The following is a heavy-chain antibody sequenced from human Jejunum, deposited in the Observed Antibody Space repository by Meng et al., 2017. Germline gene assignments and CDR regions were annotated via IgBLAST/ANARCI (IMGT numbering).Heavy chain of an antibody. CDR1: GFTFSNSW. Sequence: GESLKISCAASGFTFSNSWMHWVRQAPGKGLVWVSLINSDWSITVYADSVKGRFAISRDNAKNTLYLQMNSLRAEDTAVYYCGRVYSSGWYDWGVDYWGQGTLVTVSS. D-gene: IGHD6-19*01. CDR3: GRVYSSGWYDWGVDY. CDR2: INSDWSIT. J-gene: IGHJ4*02. V-gene: IGHV3-74*01.